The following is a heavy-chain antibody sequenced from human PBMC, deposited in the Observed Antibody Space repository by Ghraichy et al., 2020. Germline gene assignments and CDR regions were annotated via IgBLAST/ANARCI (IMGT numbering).Heavy chain of an antibody. CDR3: ARCALV. Sequence: SETLSLTCTVSGGSINSGDYYWSWFRQPPGKGLEWIGYIYYSGATDYNPSLQSRVTISVDTSKNQFTLKLASVNAADTAVYYCARCALVWGQGTLVTVSS. J-gene: IGHJ4*02. CDR1: GGSINSGDYY. V-gene: IGHV4-30-4*01. CDR2: IYYSGAT.